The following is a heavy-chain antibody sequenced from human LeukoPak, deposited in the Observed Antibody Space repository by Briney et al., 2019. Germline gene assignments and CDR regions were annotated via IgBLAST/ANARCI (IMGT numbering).Heavy chain of an antibody. CDR2: ISSSSSYI. V-gene: IGHV3-21*01. Sequence: GGSLRRSCAASGFTFSSYSMNWVRQAPGKGLEWVSSISSSSSYIYYADSVKGRFTISRDNAKNSLYLQLNSLRAEDTAVYYCARGIKVWFGELLGGDFDIWGQGTMVTVSS. D-gene: IGHD3-10*01. J-gene: IGHJ3*02. CDR3: ARGIKVWFGELLGGDFDI. CDR1: GFTFSSYS.